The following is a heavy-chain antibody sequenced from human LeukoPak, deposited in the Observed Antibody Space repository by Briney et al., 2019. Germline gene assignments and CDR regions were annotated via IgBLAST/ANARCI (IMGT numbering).Heavy chain of an antibody. J-gene: IGHJ4*02. V-gene: IGHV1-8*01. CDR1: GYTFTSYD. CDR2: MNPNSGNT. CDR3: ARGGSRELQYSSSIFDY. Sequence: ASVTVSCKASGYTFTSYDINWVRQAPGQGLEWMGWMNPNSGNTGYARKFQGRVTMTRNTSISTAYMELSSLRSEDTAVYYCARGGSRELQYSSSIFDYWGQGTLVTVSS. D-gene: IGHD6-6*01.